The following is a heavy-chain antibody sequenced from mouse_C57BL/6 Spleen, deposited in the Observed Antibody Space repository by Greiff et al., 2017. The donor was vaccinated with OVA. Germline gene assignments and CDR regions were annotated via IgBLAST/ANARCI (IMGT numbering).Heavy chain of an antibody. CDR3: ARGWSSHYFDY. D-gene: IGHD1-1*01. CDR2: INPNNGGT. CDR1: GYTFTDYY. J-gene: IGHJ2*01. V-gene: IGHV1-26*01. Sequence: EVQLQQSGPELVKPGASVKISCKASGYTFTDYYMNWVKQSHGKSLEWIGDINPNNGGTSYNQKFKGKATLTVDKSSSTAYMELRSLTSEDSAVYYCARGWSSHYFDYWGQGTTLTVSS.